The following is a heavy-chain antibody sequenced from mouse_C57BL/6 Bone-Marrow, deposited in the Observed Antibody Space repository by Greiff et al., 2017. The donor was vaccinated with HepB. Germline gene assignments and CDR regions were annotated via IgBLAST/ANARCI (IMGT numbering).Heavy chain of an antibody. Sequence: QVQLQQPGAELVKPGASVKLSCKASGYTFTSYWMHWVKQRPGQGLEWIGMIHPNSGSTNYNEKFKSKATLTVDKSSSTAYMQLSSLTSEDSAVYYCARGGDYYGTLDYWGQGTTLTVSS. J-gene: IGHJ2*01. CDR1: GYTFTSYW. CDR3: ARGGDYYGTLDY. D-gene: IGHD1-1*01. CDR2: IHPNSGST. V-gene: IGHV1-64*01.